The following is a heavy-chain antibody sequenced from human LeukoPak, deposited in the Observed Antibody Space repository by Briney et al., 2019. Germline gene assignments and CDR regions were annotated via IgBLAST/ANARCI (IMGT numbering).Heavy chain of an antibody. Sequence: GGSLRLSCAASGFTFSSYAMSWVRQAPGKGLEWVSAISGSGGSTYSADSVKGRFTISRDNSKNTLYLQMNSLRAEDTAVYYCAILPRRGYCSSTSCYAVDYWGQGTLVTVSS. D-gene: IGHD2-2*01. CDR1: GFTFSSYA. CDR3: AILPRRGYCSSTSCYAVDY. CDR2: ISGSGGST. V-gene: IGHV3-23*01. J-gene: IGHJ4*02.